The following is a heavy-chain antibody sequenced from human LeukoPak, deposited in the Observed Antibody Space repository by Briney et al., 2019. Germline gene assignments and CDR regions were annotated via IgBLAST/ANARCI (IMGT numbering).Heavy chain of an antibody. J-gene: IGHJ6*02. D-gene: IGHD3-22*01. Sequence: ASVKVSCKASGGTFSSYAISWVRQAPGQGLEWMGGIIPIFGTANYAQKFQGRVTITADESTSTAYMELSSLRSEDTAVYYCASVGGYDSSGYFSRFFDPQMDVWGQGTTVTVSS. CDR2: IIPIFGTA. V-gene: IGHV1-69*13. CDR1: GGTFSSYA. CDR3: ASVGGYDSSGYFSRFFDPQMDV.